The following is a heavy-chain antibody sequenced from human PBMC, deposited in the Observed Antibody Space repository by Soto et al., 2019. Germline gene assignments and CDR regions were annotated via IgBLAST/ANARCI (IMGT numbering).Heavy chain of an antibody. Sequence: ASVKVSCKASGGTFSSYAISWVRQAPGQGLEWMGGIIPIFGTANYAQKFQGRVTITADESTSTAYMELSSLRSEDTAVYYCARDYYDSSGYIVWGQGTLVTVSS. CDR1: GGTFSSYA. J-gene: IGHJ4*02. CDR3: ARDYYDSSGYIV. CDR2: IIPIFGTA. V-gene: IGHV1-69*13. D-gene: IGHD3-22*01.